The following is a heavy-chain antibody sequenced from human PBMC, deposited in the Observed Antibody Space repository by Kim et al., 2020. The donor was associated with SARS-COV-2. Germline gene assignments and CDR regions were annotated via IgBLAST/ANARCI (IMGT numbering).Heavy chain of an antibody. CDR3: TRGPSPITIFGVVISTYGMDV. D-gene: IGHD3-3*01. CDR2: IRSKANSYAT. J-gene: IGHJ6*02. V-gene: IGHV3-73*01. Sequence: GGSLRLSCAASGFTFSGSAMHWVRQASGKGLEWVGRIRSKANSYATAYAASVKGRFTISRNDSKNTAYLQMNSRKTEAPAVYYCTRGPSPITIFGVVISTYGMDVWGQGTTVTVSS. CDR1: GFTFSGSA.